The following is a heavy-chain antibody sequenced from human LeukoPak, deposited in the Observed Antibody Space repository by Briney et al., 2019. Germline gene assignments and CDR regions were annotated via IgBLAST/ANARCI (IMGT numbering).Heavy chain of an antibody. CDR2: ISYDGSNK. J-gene: IGHJ4*02. Sequence: GGSLRLSCAASGFTFSSYGMHWVRQAPGKGLEWVAVISYDGSNKYYADSVKGRFTISRDNSKNTLYLQMNSLRAEDTAVYYCAKGEYYYDSSGYPPFDYWGQGTLVTVSS. CDR3: AKGEYYYDSSGYPPFDY. V-gene: IGHV3-30*18. D-gene: IGHD3-22*01. CDR1: GFTFSSYG.